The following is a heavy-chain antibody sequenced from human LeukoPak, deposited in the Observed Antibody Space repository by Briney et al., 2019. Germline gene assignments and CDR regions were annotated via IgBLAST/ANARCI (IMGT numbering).Heavy chain of an antibody. D-gene: IGHD4-17*01. Sequence: GGSLRLSCAASGFTFSSYGMSWVRQAPGKGLEWVSGISGSGHRTYYADSVKGRFTISRDNSKSTLYLQMNSLRAEDTAVYYCAKEAVGDDYGDYGGYYHYMDVRGKGTTVTISS. CDR1: GFTFSSYG. CDR3: AKEAVGDDYGDYGGYYHYMDV. CDR2: ISGSGHRT. V-gene: IGHV3-23*01. J-gene: IGHJ6*03.